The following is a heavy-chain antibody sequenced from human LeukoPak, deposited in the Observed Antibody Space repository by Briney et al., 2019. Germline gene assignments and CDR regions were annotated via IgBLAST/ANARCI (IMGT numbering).Heavy chain of an antibody. CDR3: ARVGCSPISCHTWFDP. CDR1: GYTFTSYD. V-gene: IGHV1-8*03. J-gene: IGHJ5*02. Sequence: ASVKVSCKASGYTFTSYDMHWVRQATGQGLEWMGWMNPANGNTVHARKFQGRVTITRDISISTAYMELSSLRSEDTAVYYCARVGCSPISCHTWFDPWGQGTLVTVSS. D-gene: IGHD2-2*01. CDR2: MNPANGNT.